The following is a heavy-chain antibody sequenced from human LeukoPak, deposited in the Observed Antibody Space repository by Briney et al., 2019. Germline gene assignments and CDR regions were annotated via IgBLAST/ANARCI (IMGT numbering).Heavy chain of an antibody. CDR3: AREGGYCSSGSCFMDV. CDR1: GFTFRANW. Sequence: PGGSLRLSCAASGFTFRANWMTWVRQAPGKGLEWVANIKQDGSEKQYVDSVRGRFTVSRDNAKNALYLQMNSLRVEDTAVYFCAREGGYCSSGSCFMDVWGKGTTVIVSS. V-gene: IGHV3-7*01. J-gene: IGHJ6*03. D-gene: IGHD2-15*01. CDR2: IKQDGSEK.